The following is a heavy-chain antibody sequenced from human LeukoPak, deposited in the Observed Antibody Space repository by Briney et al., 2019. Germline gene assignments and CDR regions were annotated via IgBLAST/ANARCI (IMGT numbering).Heavy chain of an antibody. D-gene: IGHD2-8*02. CDR3: ARHLTGSSVCIEY. J-gene: IGHJ4*02. V-gene: IGHV4-4*09. CDR2: IYSSGST. Sequence: SETLSLTCTVSGGSINSYYWSWIRQPPGKGLEWIGYIYSSGSTNYNPSLKSRVTISIDTSKNQFSLKLSSVTAADTAVYYCARHLTGSSVCIEYWGQGTLVTVSS. CDR1: GGSINSYY.